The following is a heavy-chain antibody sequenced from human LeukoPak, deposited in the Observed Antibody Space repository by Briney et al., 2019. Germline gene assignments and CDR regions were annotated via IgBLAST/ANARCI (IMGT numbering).Heavy chain of an antibody. CDR2: IIPILGIA. CDR3: ARDLIAVAGPEDDAFDI. CDR1: GGTFSSYA. V-gene: IGHV1-69*04. Sequence: SVKVSCKASGGTFSSYAISRVRQAPGQGLEWMGRIIPILGIANYAQKFQGRVTITADESTSTAYMELSSLRSEDTAVYYCARDLIAVAGPEDDAFDIWGQGTMVTVSS. J-gene: IGHJ3*02. D-gene: IGHD6-19*01.